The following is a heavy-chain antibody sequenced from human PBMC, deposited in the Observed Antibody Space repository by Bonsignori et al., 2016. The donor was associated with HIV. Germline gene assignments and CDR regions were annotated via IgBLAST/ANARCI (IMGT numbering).Heavy chain of an antibody. D-gene: IGHD6-19*01. V-gene: IGHV5-51*01. J-gene: IGHJ5*02. Sequence: KVSCKGSGYSFTSYWIGWVRQMPGKGLEWMGIIYPGDSDTRYSPSFQGQVTISADKSISTAYLQWSSLKASDTAMYYCARGRIAVAGRNTYWFDPWGQGTLVTVSS. CDR1: GYSFTSYW. CDR3: ARGRIAVAGRNTYWFDP. CDR2: IYPGDSDT.